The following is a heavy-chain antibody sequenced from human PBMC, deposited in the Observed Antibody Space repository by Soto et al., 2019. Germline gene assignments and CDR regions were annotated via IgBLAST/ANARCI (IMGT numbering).Heavy chain of an antibody. Sequence: QVQLVESGGGVVQPGRSLRLSCAASGFTFSSYGMHWVRQAPGKGLEWVAVIWYDGSNKNYADSVKGRFTISRDNSKNTLYLQMNSLRAEDTAVYYCARDRGYSYALDYWGQGTLVTVSS. V-gene: IGHV3-33*01. CDR2: IWYDGSNK. J-gene: IGHJ4*02. CDR1: GFTFSSYG. D-gene: IGHD5-18*01. CDR3: ARDRGYSYALDY.